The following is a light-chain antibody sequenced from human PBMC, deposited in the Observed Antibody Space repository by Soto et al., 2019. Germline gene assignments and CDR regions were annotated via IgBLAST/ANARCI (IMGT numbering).Light chain of an antibody. V-gene: IGLV1-44*01. Sequence: QSVLTQPPSASGTPGQRVTISCSGSSSNIGGNTVSWYQQLPGMVPKLLIHSNDQRPSGVPDRFSGSKSGTSASLAISGLQSEDEADYYCAAWDDSLNGPVFGGGTKLTVL. J-gene: IGLJ2*01. CDR2: SND. CDR3: AAWDDSLNGPV. CDR1: SSNIGGNT.